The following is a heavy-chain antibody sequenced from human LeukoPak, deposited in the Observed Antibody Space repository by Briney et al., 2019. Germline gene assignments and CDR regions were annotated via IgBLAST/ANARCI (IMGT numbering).Heavy chain of an antibody. V-gene: IGHV4-38-2*01. J-gene: IGHJ4*02. CDR1: GYSISSGYY. D-gene: IGHD2-2*01. Sequence: SETLSLTCAVSGYSISSGYYWGWIRQPPGKGLEWIGSIYHSGSTYYNPSLKSRVTISVDTSKNQFSLKLSSVTAADTAVYYYARHPPSLVPAARTLDYWGQGTLVTVSS. CDR3: ARHPPSLVPAARTLDY. CDR2: IYHSGST.